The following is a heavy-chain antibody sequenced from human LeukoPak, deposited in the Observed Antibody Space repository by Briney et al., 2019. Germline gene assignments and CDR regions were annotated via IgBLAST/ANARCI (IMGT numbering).Heavy chain of an antibody. D-gene: IGHD3-9*01. CDR1: GFTFSSHG. Sequence: AGGSLRLSCAASGFTFSSHGMNWVRQAPGKGLEWVSSITASSTAIYSADSVKGRFTISRDNAKNFLYLQMNSLRAEDTAVYYCARTYYDILTGYNPYFDYWGQGILVTVSS. CDR3: ARTYYDILTGYNPYFDY. CDR2: ITASSTAI. V-gene: IGHV3-21*01. J-gene: IGHJ4*02.